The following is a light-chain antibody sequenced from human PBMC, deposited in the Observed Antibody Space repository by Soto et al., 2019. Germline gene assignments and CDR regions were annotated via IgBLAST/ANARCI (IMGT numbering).Light chain of an antibody. CDR3: QQYYTTWT. J-gene: IGKJ1*01. CDR1: ESLLYSANNKNY. V-gene: IGKV4-1*01. Sequence: DIVMTQSPDSLAVSLGERATINCKSSESLLYSANNKNYLAWYQLKPGQPPKLLIYWASTRESGVPDRFSGSGSGTDFTLTISSLQAEDVAVYYCQQYYTTWTFGQGTKVEVK. CDR2: WAS.